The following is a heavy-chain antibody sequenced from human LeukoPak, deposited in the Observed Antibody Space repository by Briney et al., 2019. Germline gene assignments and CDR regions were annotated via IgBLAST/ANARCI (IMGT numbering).Heavy chain of an antibody. Sequence: GGSLRLSCAASGFTFSSYAMSWVRQAPGKGLEWVSAISGSGGSTYYADSVKGRFTISRDNSKNTLYLQMNSLRAEDTAVYYCAKAVEVVIAAASRYWGQGTQVTVSS. D-gene: IGHD6-13*01. CDR1: GFTFSSYA. J-gene: IGHJ4*02. V-gene: IGHV3-23*01. CDR3: AKAVEVVIAAASRY. CDR2: ISGSGGST.